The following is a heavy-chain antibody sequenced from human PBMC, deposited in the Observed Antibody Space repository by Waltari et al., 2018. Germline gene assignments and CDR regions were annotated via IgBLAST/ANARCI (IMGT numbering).Heavy chain of an antibody. CDR3: ARSTEHYYDSSGYYFPNCFDY. V-gene: IGHV4-59*01. CDR2: IYYSGST. CDR1: GGSISNYY. J-gene: IGHJ4*02. Sequence: QVQLQGSGPGLVKPSETLSLTCTVYGGSISNYYWSWIRQPQGKGLAWIGYIYYSGSTHYNPSHKSRVTISIDTSKNQFSLKLNSVTAADTAVYYCARSTEHYYDSSGYYFPNCFDYWGQGTLVTVSS. D-gene: IGHD3-22*01.